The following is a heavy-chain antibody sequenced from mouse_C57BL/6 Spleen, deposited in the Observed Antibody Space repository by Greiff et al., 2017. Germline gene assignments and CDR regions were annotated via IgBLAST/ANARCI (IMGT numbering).Heavy chain of an antibody. D-gene: IGHD1-1*01. Sequence: VQLQQSGPGLVKPSQSLSLTCSVTGYSITSGYYWNWIRQFPGNKLEWMGYISYDGSNNYNPSLKNRISITRDTSKNQFFLKLNSVTTEDTATYYCASNYYGSTFAYWGQGTLVTVSA. J-gene: IGHJ3*01. CDR2: ISYDGSN. CDR3: ASNYYGSTFAY. V-gene: IGHV3-6*01. CDR1: GYSITSGYY.